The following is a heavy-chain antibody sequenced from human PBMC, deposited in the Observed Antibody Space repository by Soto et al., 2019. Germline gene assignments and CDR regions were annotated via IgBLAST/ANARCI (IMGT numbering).Heavy chain of an antibody. Sequence: QVQLVQSGAEVKKPGSSVKVSCKASGGTFSSYAISWVRQAPGQGLEWMGGIILIFGTANYAQKFQGRVTITADESTSTAYMELSSLRSEDTAVYYCAREHCSGGSCYSDYWGQGTLVTVSS. CDR1: GGTFSSYA. V-gene: IGHV1-69*01. CDR3: AREHCSGGSCYSDY. D-gene: IGHD2-15*01. CDR2: IILIFGTA. J-gene: IGHJ4*02.